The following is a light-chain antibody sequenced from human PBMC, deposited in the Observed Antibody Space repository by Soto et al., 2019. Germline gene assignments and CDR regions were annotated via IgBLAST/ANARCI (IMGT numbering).Light chain of an antibody. CDR1: QSISSW. V-gene: IGKV1-5*03. J-gene: IGKJ3*01. Sequence: DIKMTQSPSTLSASVGDRVTITCRASQSISSWLAWYQQKPGKAPKLLIYKASSLESGVPSRFSGSGSGTEFTLTISSLQADDFATYYCQQYNRYPFTFGPGTKVDIK. CDR2: KAS. CDR3: QQYNRYPFT.